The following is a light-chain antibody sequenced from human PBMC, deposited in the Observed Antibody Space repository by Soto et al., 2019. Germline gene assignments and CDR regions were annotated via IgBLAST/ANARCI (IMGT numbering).Light chain of an antibody. J-gene: IGLJ1*01. CDR2: DVS. Sequence: QSVLTQPASVPGSPGQSIAISCTGTSSDVGAYNYVSWYQQHPGKAPKLMIYDVSHRPSGVSHRFSGSKSGNTASLTISGHQAEDEADYYCCSYTTGTNYVFATGTKVTVL. CDR1: SSDVGAYNY. CDR3: CSYTTGTNYV. V-gene: IGLV2-14*01.